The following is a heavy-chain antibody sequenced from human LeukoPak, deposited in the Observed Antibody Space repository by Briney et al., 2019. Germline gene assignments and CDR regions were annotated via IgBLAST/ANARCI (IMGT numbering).Heavy chain of an antibody. CDR2: ISGSGGST. D-gene: IGHD2-2*01. CDR1: GFTFSSYA. CDR3: AKANEDIVVVPAADFDY. Sequence: GGSLRLSCAASGFTFSSYAMSWVRQAPGKGLEWVSAISGSGGSTYYADSVKGRFTISRDNSKNTLYLQMNSLRAEDTAVYYCAKANEDIVVVPAADFDYWGQGTLVTVSS. J-gene: IGHJ4*02. V-gene: IGHV3-23*01.